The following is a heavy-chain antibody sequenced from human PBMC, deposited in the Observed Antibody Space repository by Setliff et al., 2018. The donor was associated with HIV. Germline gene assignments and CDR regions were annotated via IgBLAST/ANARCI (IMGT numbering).Heavy chain of an antibody. J-gene: IGHJ6*02. CDR3: VRPFFGPGGHYHDVDV. CDR2: FYYSGNS. V-gene: IGHV4-39*07. D-gene: IGHD3-3*01. CDR1: GDSIDSRSYY. Sequence: PSETLSLTCAVSGDSIDSRSYYWGWIRQPPGKGLEWIGYFYYSGNSNYNPSLKSRVTILVDASRQQFSLRLRSVTAADTAVYYCVRPFFGPGGHYHDVDVWGQGTTVTVSS.